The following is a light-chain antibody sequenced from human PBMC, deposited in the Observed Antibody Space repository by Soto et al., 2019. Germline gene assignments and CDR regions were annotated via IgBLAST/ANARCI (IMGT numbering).Light chain of an antibody. CDR2: DAS. CDR3: LHLDSYPRT. Sequence: DKLMSQSPATLSVSPGERVTLSCRASQNIHSHMSWFLQKPGQTPRLLIYDASNRATGIPARFSGSGSGTAFTLTISSLQPEDFATYYCLHLDSYPRTFGQGTKVDI. J-gene: IGKJ1*01. V-gene: IGKV3D-15*01. CDR1: QNIHSH.